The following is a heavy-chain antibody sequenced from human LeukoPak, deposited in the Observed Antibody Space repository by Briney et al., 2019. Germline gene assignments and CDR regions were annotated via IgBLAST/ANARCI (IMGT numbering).Heavy chain of an antibody. CDR2: ISAYNGNT. Sequence: GASVKVSCKASGYTFTSYGISWVRQAPGQRLEWMGWISAYNGNTNYAQKLQGRATMTTDTSTSTAYMELRSLRSDDTAVYYCARVSDCSSTSCLDYWGQGTLVTVSS. V-gene: IGHV1-18*01. CDR3: ARVSDCSSTSCLDY. CDR1: GYTFTSYG. J-gene: IGHJ4*02. D-gene: IGHD2-2*01.